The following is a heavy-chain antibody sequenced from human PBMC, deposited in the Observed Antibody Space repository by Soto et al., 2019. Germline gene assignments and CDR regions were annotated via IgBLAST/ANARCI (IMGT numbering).Heavy chain of an antibody. Sequence: QGLEWMGIINPSGGSTTYAQKLLGRVTMTRDTSTSTVYMELSSLRSEDTAVYYCARADYYGSSGYHLDYWGQGTLVTVSS. CDR2: INPSGGST. CDR3: ARADYYGSSGYHLDY. D-gene: IGHD3-22*01. V-gene: IGHV1-46*04. J-gene: IGHJ4*02.